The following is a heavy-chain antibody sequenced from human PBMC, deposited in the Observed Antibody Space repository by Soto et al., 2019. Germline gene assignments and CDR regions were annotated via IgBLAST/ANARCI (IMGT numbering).Heavy chain of an antibody. CDR1: GGSITSEVHY. CDR2: IYYRGST. J-gene: IGHJ4*02. Sequence: QVQLQESGPGLMKPSQTLSLTCTVSGGSITSEVHYWSWIRQHPGKGLEWIGYIYYRGSTYYNPSLKSRVIMSVDTSKQHFSLSLTSVTAAYTALYYSSTYSYDSRAQYNASLIDYWGQGTLVTVAS. D-gene: IGHD3-22*01. CDR3: STYSYDSRAQYNASLIDY. V-gene: IGHV4-31*03.